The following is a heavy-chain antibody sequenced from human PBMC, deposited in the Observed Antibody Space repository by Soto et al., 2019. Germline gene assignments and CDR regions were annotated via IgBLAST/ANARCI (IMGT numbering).Heavy chain of an antibody. CDR3: ARDYYDSSGAIDAFDI. CDR2: MNPNSGNT. D-gene: IGHD3-22*01. CDR1: GYTFTSYD. J-gene: IGHJ3*02. V-gene: IGHV1-8*01. Sequence: GASVKVSCKASGYTFTSYDINWVRQATGQGLEWMGWMNPNSGNTGYAQKFQGRVTMTRNTSISTAYMELSSLRSEDTAVYYCARDYYDSSGAIDAFDIWGQGTMVTVSS.